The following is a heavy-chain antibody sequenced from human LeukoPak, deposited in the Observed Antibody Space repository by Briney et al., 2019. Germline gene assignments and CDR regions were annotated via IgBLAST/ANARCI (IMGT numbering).Heavy chain of an antibody. CDR3: ARDLSLLVRAFDI. Sequence: ASVTVSCKASGYTFTNYGISWVRQAPGQGLEWMGWISAYNGNTNYAQKLQGRVTMTTDTSTSTAYMELRSLRSDDTAVYYCARDLSLLVRAFDIWGQGTMVTVSS. V-gene: IGHV1-18*01. CDR1: GYTFTNYG. J-gene: IGHJ3*02. CDR2: ISAYNGNT. D-gene: IGHD6-13*01.